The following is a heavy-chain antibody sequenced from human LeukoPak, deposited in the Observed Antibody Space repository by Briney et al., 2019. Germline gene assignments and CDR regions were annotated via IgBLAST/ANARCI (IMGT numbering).Heavy chain of an antibody. CDR3: ARGHVRFDP. CDR2: INHSGST. CDR1: GGSFSGYY. V-gene: IGHV4-34*01. Sequence: PSETLSLTCAVYGGSFSGYYWSWIRQPPGKGLEWIGEINHSGSTNYNPSLKSRVTISVDTSKNQFSLKLSSVTAADTAVYYCARGHVRFDPWGQGTLVTVSS. J-gene: IGHJ5*02.